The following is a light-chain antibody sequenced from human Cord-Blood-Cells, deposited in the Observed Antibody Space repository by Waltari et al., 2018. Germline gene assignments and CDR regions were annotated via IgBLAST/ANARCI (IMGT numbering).Light chain of an antibody. CDR2: GAS. CDR1: QRIRNSY. Sequence: DIGLTQSPGTLSLSHRERANLSCRASQRIRNSYLAWYQQKPGQAPRLLIYGASSRASGIPDRFSGSGSGTDFTLTISRLEPEDFAVYYCQQYCSSPLTFGGGTKVEIK. J-gene: IGKJ4*01. CDR3: QQYCSSPLT. V-gene: IGKV3-20*01.